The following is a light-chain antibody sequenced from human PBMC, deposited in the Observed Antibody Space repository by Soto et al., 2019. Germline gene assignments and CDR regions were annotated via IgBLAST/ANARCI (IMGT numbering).Light chain of an antibody. J-gene: IGKJ1*01. CDR3: QQYKSYSRT. Sequence: DIQMIQSPSTLSAYVGDRVSITCRATQSIDIWLAWYQQKPGKAPKVLIYKASILESGVPSRFSGSGSGTEFTLTISSLQPEDFATYYCQQYKSYSRTFGQGIKVEIK. CDR1: QSIDIW. CDR2: KAS. V-gene: IGKV1-5*03.